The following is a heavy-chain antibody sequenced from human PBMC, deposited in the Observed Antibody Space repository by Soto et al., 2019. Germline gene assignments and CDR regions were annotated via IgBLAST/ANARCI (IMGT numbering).Heavy chain of an antibody. CDR1: GGSFSGYS. CDR3: ARDKITGLFDY. Sequence: QVQLQQWGAGLLKPSETLSLTCAVYGGSFSGYSWTWIRQPPGTGLEWNGEINHSGSTNYNPSLKSRVTLSVDTSKNQFSLKLTSVTAADTAVYYCARDKITGLFDYWGQGTLVTVSS. CDR2: INHSGST. J-gene: IGHJ4*02. V-gene: IGHV4-34*01. D-gene: IGHD2-8*02.